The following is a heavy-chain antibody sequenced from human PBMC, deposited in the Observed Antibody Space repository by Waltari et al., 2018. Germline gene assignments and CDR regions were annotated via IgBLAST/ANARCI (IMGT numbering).Heavy chain of an antibody. Sequence: QVQLVESGGGVVKPGRSLRLYCAASGFNFSSYGMHWVRQAPGKGLEWVAVIWYDGSNKFYADSVKGRFTISRDNSKNTLYLQMDSLRADDTAVYYCATLGTGAFDIWGQGTMITVSS. CDR2: IWYDGSNK. J-gene: IGHJ3*02. CDR3: ATLGTGAFDI. CDR1: GFNFSSYG. D-gene: IGHD1-1*01. V-gene: IGHV3-33*01.